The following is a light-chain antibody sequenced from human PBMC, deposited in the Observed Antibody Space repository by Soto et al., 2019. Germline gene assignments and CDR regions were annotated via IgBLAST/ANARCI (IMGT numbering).Light chain of an antibody. CDR1: SSDVGSYHL. Sequence: QSVLTQPASVSGSPGQSITISCTGTSSDVGSYHLVSWYQQHPGKAPKLMIYEGSKRPSGVSNRFSGSKSGNTASLTISGLQAEDEADYYCCSYAGSSTSVVFGGGTKLTVL. CDR3: CSYAGSSTSVV. J-gene: IGLJ2*01. CDR2: EGS. V-gene: IGLV2-23*01.